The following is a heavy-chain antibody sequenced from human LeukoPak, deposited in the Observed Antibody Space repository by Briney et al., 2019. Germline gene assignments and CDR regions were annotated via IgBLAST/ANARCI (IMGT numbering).Heavy chain of an antibody. CDR3: ARVGRDRIAARPGAFDI. D-gene: IGHD6-6*01. CDR2: INPNSGGT. J-gene: IGHJ3*02. CDR1: GYTFTGYY. Sequence: ASVKVSCKASGYTFTGYYMHWVRQAPGQWLEWMGWINPNSGGTNYAQKFQGRVTMTRDTSISTAYMELSRLRSDDTAVYYCARVGRDRIAARPGAFDIWGQGTMVTVSS. V-gene: IGHV1-2*02.